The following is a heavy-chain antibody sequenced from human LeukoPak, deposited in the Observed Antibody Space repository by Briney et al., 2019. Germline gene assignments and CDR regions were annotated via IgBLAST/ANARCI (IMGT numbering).Heavy chain of an antibody. V-gene: IGHV3-20*04. CDR1: GFTFDDYG. CDR3: AGGSIAARHYYYYMDV. D-gene: IGHD6-6*01. CDR2: INWNGGST. Sequence: PGGSLRLSCAASGFTFDDYGMSWVRQAPGKGLEWVSGINWNGGSTGYADSVKGRFTISRGNAKNSLYLQMNSLRAKDTALYYCAGGSIAARHYYYYMDVRGKGTTVTVSS. J-gene: IGHJ6*03.